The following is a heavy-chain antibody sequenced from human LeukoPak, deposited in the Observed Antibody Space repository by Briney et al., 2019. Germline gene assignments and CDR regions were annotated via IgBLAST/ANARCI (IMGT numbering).Heavy chain of an antibody. J-gene: IGHJ3*02. CDR2: ISAYNGNT. Sequence: ASVKVSCKASGYTFTSYGISWVRQAPGQGLEWMGWISAYNGNTNYAQKLQGRVTMTTDTSTSTAYMELRSLRSDDTAVYYCARASINYRGLAFNIWAQGTMVTVSS. V-gene: IGHV1-18*01. D-gene: IGHD4-11*01. CDR3: ARASINYRGLAFNI. CDR1: GYTFTSYG.